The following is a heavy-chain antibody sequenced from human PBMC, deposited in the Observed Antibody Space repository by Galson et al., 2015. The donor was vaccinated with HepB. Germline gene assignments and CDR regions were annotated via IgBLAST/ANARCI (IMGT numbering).Heavy chain of an antibody. J-gene: IGHJ6*02. V-gene: IGHV1-18*01. CDR2: MDSYRGHI. D-gene: IGHD2-21*01. CDR1: GYSFGAYE. Sequence: SAPSSCRGSGYSFGAYELLWARQGSGHGPEWVGWMDSYRGHIKYGQRFQGRVSITPDRITSTAYLELRSLTHDDTAVYYCARPHSDRIYFYGIQVWGQGTTVTVSS. CDR3: ARPHSDRIYFYGIQV.